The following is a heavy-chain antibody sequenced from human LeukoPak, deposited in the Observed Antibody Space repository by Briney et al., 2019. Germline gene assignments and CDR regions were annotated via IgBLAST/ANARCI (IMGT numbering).Heavy chain of an antibody. V-gene: IGHV3-7*01. CDR2: IKEDGSVM. CDR1: GFPFTNYW. J-gene: IGHJ4*02. CDR3: ARDLWGSYSTGSYLDY. Sequence: GGSLRLSCAVSGFPFTNYWMSWVRQAPGKGLEWVANIKEDGSVMYYVDSLKGRFTISRDSAQNSLYLQMNSLRVKDTAVYFCARDLWGSYSTGSYLDYWGQGALVTVSS. D-gene: IGHD6-19*01.